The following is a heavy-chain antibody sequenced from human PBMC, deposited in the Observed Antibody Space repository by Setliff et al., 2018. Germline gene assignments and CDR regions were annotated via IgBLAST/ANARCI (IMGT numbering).Heavy chain of an antibody. J-gene: IGHJ6*03. V-gene: IGHV4-39*01. CDR2: IYDSGKT. Sequence: PSETLSLTCTVPGDSISSISYYWGWIRQPPGKGLEWIGTIYDSGKTYYNPSLKSRVTISVDTSKDQFSLKLNSVTAADTGVYYYARHDARGYYYYMDIWGEGTTVTVSS. CDR1: GDSISSISYY. D-gene: IGHD3-10*01. CDR3: ARHDARGYYYYMDI.